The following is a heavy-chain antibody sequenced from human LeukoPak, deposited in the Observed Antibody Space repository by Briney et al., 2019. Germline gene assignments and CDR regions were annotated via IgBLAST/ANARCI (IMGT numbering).Heavy chain of an antibody. J-gene: IGHJ6*02. CDR2: IIPILGIA. V-gene: IGHV1-69*10. Sequence: SVKVSCKASGGTFSSYAISWVRQAPGQGLEWMGGIIPILGIANYAQKFQGRVTITADKSTSTAYMELSSLRSEDTAVYYCAREMATITRIYYYYGMDVWGQGTTVTVSS. D-gene: IGHD5-24*01. CDR3: AREMATITRIYYYYGMDV. CDR1: GGTFSSYA.